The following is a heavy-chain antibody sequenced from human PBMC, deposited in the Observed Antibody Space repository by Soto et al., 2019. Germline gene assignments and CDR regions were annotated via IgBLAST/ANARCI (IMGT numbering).Heavy chain of an antibody. CDR3: ARDLTTGTTSGYYYGMDV. CDR1: GGTFSSYT. D-gene: IGHD1-1*01. V-gene: IGHV1-69*08. J-gene: IGHJ6*02. Sequence: QVQLVQSGAEVKKPGSSVKVSCKASGGTFSSYTISWVRQAPGQGLEWMGRIIPILGIANYAQKFQGRVTITADKSTSTAYMELSSLRSEDTAVYSCARDLTTGTTSGYYYGMDVWGQGTTVTVSS. CDR2: IIPILGIA.